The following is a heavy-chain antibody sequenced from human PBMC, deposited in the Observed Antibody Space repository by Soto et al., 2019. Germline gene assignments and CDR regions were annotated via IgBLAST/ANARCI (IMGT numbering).Heavy chain of an antibody. Sequence: SETLSLTCTVSCGSVSSSSYYWGWVRQPPGKGLEWIGSVYYSGSTYYNPSLESRVTISVDKSKNQFSLKLMSLSAADTAVYYCASSATIYDILTGYYYWGQGTLVTVSS. CDR1: CGSVSSSSYY. V-gene: IGHV4-39*01. CDR3: ASSATIYDILTGYYY. J-gene: IGHJ4*02. D-gene: IGHD3-9*01. CDR2: VYYSGST.